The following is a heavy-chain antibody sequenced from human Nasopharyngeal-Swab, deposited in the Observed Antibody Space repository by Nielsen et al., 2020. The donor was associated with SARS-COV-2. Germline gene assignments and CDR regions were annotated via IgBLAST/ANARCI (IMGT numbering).Heavy chain of an antibody. D-gene: IGHD3-22*01. CDR2: ISYDGSNK. Sequence: GGSLRLSCAASGFTFSSYGMHWVRQAPGKGLEWVAVISYDGSNKYYADSVKGRFTISRDNSKNTLYLQMNSLRAEDTAVYYCASLLLYYYDSSGYPGGAFDIWGQGTMVTVSS. CDR1: GFTFSSYG. J-gene: IGHJ3*02. V-gene: IGHV3-30*03. CDR3: ASLLLYYYDSSGYPGGAFDI.